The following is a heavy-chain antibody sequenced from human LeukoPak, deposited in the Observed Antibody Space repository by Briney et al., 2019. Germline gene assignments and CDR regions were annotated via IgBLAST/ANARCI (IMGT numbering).Heavy chain of an antibody. CDR3: ARELFGSGSCPDY. Sequence: PGRSLRLSCTAPGFTFSSYAIHWIRQAPGKGLEWVALVWHDGSNRYYADSVKGRFTISRDNSKNTVYPQMSSLRAEDTAVYYCARELFGSGSCPDYWGQGTLVTVSS. V-gene: IGHV3-33*01. CDR1: GFTFSSYA. J-gene: IGHJ4*02. CDR2: VWHDGSNR. D-gene: IGHD3-10*01.